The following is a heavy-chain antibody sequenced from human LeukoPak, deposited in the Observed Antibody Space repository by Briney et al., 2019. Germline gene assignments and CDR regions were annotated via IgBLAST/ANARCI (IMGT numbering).Heavy chain of an antibody. CDR1: GGSFSGYY. Sequence: SETLSLTCAVYGGSFSGYYWSWIRQPPGKGLEWIGYIYYSGSTNYHPSLKSRVTISVDTSKNQFSLKLNSVTAADTAVYYCARACSGGTCYQAAYWYFDLWGRGTLVTVSS. J-gene: IGHJ2*01. V-gene: IGHV4-59*01. CDR2: IYYSGST. D-gene: IGHD2-15*01. CDR3: ARACSGGTCYQAAYWYFDL.